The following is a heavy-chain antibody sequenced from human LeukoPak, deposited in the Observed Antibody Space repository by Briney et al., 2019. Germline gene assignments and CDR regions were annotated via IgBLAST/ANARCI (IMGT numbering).Heavy chain of an antibody. V-gene: IGHV4-59*01. D-gene: IGHD4-17*01. CDR3: ARVNGDGDYVYFDY. CDR2: IYYSGST. CDR1: GGSISSYY. Sequence: SETLSLTCTVSGGSISSYYWSWIRQPPGKGLEWIGYIYYSGSTNYNPSLKSRVTISVDTSKNQFSLKLSSVTAADTAVYYCARVNGDGDYVYFDYWGQGTLVTVSS. J-gene: IGHJ4*02.